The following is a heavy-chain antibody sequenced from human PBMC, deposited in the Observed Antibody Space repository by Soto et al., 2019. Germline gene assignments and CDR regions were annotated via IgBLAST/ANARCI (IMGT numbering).Heavy chain of an antibody. J-gene: IGHJ3*02. CDR3: AADPRYYYDSSGYYHPPYAFDI. CDR2: VVVGSGNT. D-gene: IGHD3-22*01. V-gene: IGHV1-58*02. Sequence: SVKVSCKASGFTFTSSAMQWVRQARGQRLEWIGWVVVGSGNTNYAQKFQERVTITRDMSTSTAYMELSSLRSEDTAVYYCAADPRYYYDSSGYYHPPYAFDIWGQGTMVTVSS. CDR1: GFTFTSSA.